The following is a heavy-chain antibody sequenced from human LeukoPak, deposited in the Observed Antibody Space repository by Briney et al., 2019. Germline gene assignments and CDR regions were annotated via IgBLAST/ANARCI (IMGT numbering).Heavy chain of an antibody. CDR2: IYYSGNT. D-gene: IGHD3-16*01. CDR1: GGSIRSSGSY. J-gene: IGHJ5*02. Sequence: SETLSLTCTVSGGSIRSSGSYWAWIRQPPGKGLESIANIYYSGNTYYNPSLKSRVTISVDTSKNQFSLKLTSVTAADTAVYYCARHRVYDWNYPIWFDPWGQGTLVTVSS. V-gene: IGHV4-39*01. CDR3: ARHRVYDWNYPIWFDP.